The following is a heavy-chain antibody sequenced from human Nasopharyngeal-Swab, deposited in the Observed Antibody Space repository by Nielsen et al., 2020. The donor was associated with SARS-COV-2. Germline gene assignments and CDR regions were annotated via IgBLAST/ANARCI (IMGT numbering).Heavy chain of an antibody. V-gene: IGHV3-7*01. CDR3: ARIRYRDYNDAFDL. D-gene: IGHD4-17*01. Sequence: GESLKISCAASGFTFSNAWMSWVRQAPGKGLEWVANIKQDGSEKYYVDSLKGRFTVSRDNAKNSLYLQMNSLRAEDTAVYYCARIRYRDYNDAFDLWGQGTSVTVSS. CDR1: GFTFSNAW. CDR2: IKQDGSEK. J-gene: IGHJ3*01.